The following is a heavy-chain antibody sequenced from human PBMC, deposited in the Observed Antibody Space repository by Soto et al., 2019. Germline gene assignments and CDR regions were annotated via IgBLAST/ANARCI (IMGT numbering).Heavy chain of an antibody. V-gene: IGHV3-23*01. CDR3: AKRAHYYDSSGYYDAFDI. J-gene: IGHJ3*02. Sequence: GGSLRLSCAASGFTFSSYAMSWVRQAPGKGLEWVSAISGSGGSTYYADSEKGRFTISRDNSKNTLYLQMNSLRAEDTAVYYCAKRAHYYDSSGYYDAFDIWGQGTMVTVSS. D-gene: IGHD3-22*01. CDR2: ISGSGGST. CDR1: GFTFSSYA.